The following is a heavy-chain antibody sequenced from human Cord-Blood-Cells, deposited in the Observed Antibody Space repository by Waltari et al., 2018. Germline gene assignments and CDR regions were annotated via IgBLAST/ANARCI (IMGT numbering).Heavy chain of an antibody. Sequence: QVQLVQSGAEVKKPGASVKVYCKVSGYTLPELSMHWVPQAPGKGLEWMGGFDPEDGETIYAQKFQGRVTMTEDTSTDTAYMELSSLRSEDTAVYYCATGIFEVAGFDYWGQGTLVTVSS. CDR2: FDPEDGET. J-gene: IGHJ4*02. V-gene: IGHV1-24*01. CDR1: GYTLPELS. CDR3: ATGIFEVAGFDY. D-gene: IGHD6-19*01.